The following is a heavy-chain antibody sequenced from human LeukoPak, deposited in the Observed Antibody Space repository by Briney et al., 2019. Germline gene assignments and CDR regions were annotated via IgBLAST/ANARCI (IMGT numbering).Heavy chain of an antibody. J-gene: IGHJ6*03. Sequence: GSSVKVSCKASGGTFSSYAISWVRQAPGQGLEWMGGIIPIFGTANYAQKFQGRVTITADESTSTAYMELSSLRSEDTAVYYCARADSRYYDFWSGKRAMDVWGKGTTVTVSS. D-gene: IGHD3-3*01. CDR3: ARADSRYYDFWSGKRAMDV. CDR1: GGTFSSYA. CDR2: IIPIFGTA. V-gene: IGHV1-69*01.